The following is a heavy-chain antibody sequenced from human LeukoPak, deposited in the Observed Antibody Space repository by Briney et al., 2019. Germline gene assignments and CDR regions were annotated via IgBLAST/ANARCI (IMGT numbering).Heavy chain of an antibody. Sequence: PSETLSLTCTVSGGSISSYYWSWIRQPPGKGLEWIGYIYTSGSTNYNPSLKSRVTISVDTSKNQFSLKLSSVTAADTAVYYCATRTLWSGYYPNYYYYYMDIWGKGTTVTVSS. CDR2: IYTSGST. D-gene: IGHD3-3*01. CDR3: ATRTLWSGYYPNYYYYYMDI. CDR1: GGSISSYY. J-gene: IGHJ6*03. V-gene: IGHV4-4*09.